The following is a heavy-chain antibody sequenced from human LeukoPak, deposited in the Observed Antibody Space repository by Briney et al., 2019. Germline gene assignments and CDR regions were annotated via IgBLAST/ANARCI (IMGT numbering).Heavy chain of an antibody. D-gene: IGHD3-22*01. CDR3: AKALGDYDSSGYPLDAFDI. CDR2: IYPGDSDT. V-gene: IGHV5-51*01. Sequence: GESLKISCKGSGYSFTSYWIGWVRQMPGKGLEWMGIIYPGDSDTRYSPSFQGQVTISADKSISTAYLQWSSLKASDTAMYYCAKALGDYDSSGYPLDAFDIWGQGTMVTVSS. CDR1: GYSFTSYW. J-gene: IGHJ3*02.